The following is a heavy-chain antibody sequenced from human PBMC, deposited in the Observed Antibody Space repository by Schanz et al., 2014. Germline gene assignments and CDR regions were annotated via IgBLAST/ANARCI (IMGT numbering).Heavy chain of an antibody. CDR3: AASSGWHPSTDY. Sequence: EVQLLESGGGLVEPGGSLRLSCAASGFSFGTYAMSWVRQAPGKGLLWVSAISGRDGSTYYADSVKGRFTISRDNAKNTLYLQMNSLRAEDTAVYYCAASSGWHPSTDYWGQGALVTVSS. D-gene: IGHD6-19*01. CDR2: ISGRDGST. J-gene: IGHJ4*02. V-gene: IGHV3-23*01. CDR1: GFSFGTYA.